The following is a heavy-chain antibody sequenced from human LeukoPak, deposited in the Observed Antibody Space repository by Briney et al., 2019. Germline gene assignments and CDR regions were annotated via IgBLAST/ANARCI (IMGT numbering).Heavy chain of an antibody. D-gene: IGHD6-25*01. J-gene: IGHJ4*02. CDR2: IYHSGST. Sequence: PETLSLTCAVSGYSISSGYYWGWIRQPPGKGLEWIGSIYHSGSTYYNPSLKSRVTISVDTSKNQFSLKLSSVTAADTAVYYCARHGAAAFDYWGQGTLVTVSS. CDR3: ARHGAAAFDY. V-gene: IGHV4-38-2*01. CDR1: GYSISSGYY.